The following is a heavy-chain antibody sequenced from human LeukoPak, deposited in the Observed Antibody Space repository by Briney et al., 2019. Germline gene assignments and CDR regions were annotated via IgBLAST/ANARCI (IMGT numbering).Heavy chain of an antibody. J-gene: IGHJ4*02. CDR2: MNPNSGNT. V-gene: IGHV1-8*01. CDR1: GYTFTSYD. CDR3: TRGVMKGSGKTFDY. Sequence: GVSVKVSCKTSGYTFTSYDINWVRQATGQGLEWMGWMNPNSGNTGYAQKFQGRVTMTRNTSISTAYMELSSLRSEDTAVYFCTRGVMKGSGKTFDYWGQGTLVTVSS. D-gene: IGHD3-10*01.